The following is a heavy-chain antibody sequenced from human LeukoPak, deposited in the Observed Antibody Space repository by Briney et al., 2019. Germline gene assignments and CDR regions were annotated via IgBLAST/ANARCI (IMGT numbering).Heavy chain of an antibody. V-gene: IGHV4-4*09. J-gene: IGHJ4*02. CDR1: GGSISSYY. CDR2: IYTSGST. D-gene: IGHD2-2*01. Sequence: SETLSLTCTVSGGSISSYYWSWIRQPPGKGLEWIGYIYTSGSTNYNPSLKSRVTISVDTSKNQFSLKLSSVTAADTAVYYCARSVGSSVVVVPAAYDYWGQGTLVTVSS. CDR3: ARSVGSSVVVVPAAYDY.